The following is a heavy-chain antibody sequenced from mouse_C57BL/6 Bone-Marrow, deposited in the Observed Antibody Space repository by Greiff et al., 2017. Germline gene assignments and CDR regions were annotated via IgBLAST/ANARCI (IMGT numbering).Heavy chain of an antibody. CDR1: GYTFTSYW. Sequence: QVQLKESGAELVRPGSSVKLSCKASGYTFTSYWMAWVKQRPGQGLEWIGNIYPSDSETHYNQKFKDKATLTVDKSSSTAYMQLSSLTSDDSAVYYCAREGEYFDVWGTGTTVTVSS. CDR2: IYPSDSET. J-gene: IGHJ1*03. V-gene: IGHV1-61*01. CDR3: AREGEYFDV.